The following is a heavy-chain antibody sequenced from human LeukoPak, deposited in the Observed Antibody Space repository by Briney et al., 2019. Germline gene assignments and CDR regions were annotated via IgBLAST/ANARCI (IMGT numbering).Heavy chain of an antibody. CDR3: ALSRTLDY. CDR2: IKQDGSEK. D-gene: IGHD2-2*01. CDR1: GFTFSSDW. J-gene: IGHJ4*02. Sequence: GGSLRLSCAASGFTFSSDWMSWVRQAPGKGLEWVAKIKQDGSEKYYVDSVKGRFTISRDNAKNSLYLQMNSLRAEDTAVYYCALSRTLDYWGQGTLVTVSS. V-gene: IGHV3-7*01.